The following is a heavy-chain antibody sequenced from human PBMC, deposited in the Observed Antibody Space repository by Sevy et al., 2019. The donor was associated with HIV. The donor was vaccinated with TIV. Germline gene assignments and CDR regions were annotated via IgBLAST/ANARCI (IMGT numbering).Heavy chain of an antibody. J-gene: IGHJ4*02. CDR3: AKGSNDYGDYVLRYYFDY. V-gene: IGHV3-23*01. Sequence: GGSLRLSCAASGFTFSSYAMSWVRQAPGKGLEWVSAISGSGGSTYYADSVKGRFTISRDNSKNTLYLQMNSLRAEDTAVSYCAKGSNDYGDYVLRYYFDYWGQGTLVTVSS. CDR2: ISGSGGST. CDR1: GFTFSSYA. D-gene: IGHD4-17*01.